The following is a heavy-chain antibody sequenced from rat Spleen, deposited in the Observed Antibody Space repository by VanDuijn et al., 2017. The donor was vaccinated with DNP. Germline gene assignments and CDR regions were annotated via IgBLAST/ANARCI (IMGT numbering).Heavy chain of an antibody. J-gene: IGHJ2*01. CDR2: INNVGST. CDR1: GYSITSNHK. D-gene: IGHD5-1*01. Sequence: EVQLQESGPGLVKPSQSLSLTCSVTGYSITSNHKWSWIRKFPGNELEWMGYINNVGSTNYNPSLKSRFSITRDTSKNQFFLQVNSVRNEDTATYYCAIQLGVFDYWGQGVMVTVSS. V-gene: IGHV3-3*01. CDR3: AIQLGVFDY.